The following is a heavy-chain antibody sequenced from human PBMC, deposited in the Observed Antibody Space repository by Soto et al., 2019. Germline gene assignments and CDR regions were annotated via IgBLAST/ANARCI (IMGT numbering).Heavy chain of an antibody. CDR2: IKSKTDGGTT. CDR1: GFTFSNAW. D-gene: IGHD1-26*01. J-gene: IGHJ3*02. Sequence: EVQLVESGGGLVKPGGSLRLSCAASGFTFSNAWLSWVRQAPGEGLEWVGGIKSKTDGGTTDYAAPAKGRFTIARDDSTSMPYLQMSSLTSKDAAVYYCAIQKWEQGADAFDICGQGTMVAVSS. CDR3: AIQKWEQGADAFDI. V-gene: IGHV3-15*01.